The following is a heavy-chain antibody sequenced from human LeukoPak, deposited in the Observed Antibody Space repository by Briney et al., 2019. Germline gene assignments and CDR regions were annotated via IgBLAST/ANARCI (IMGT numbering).Heavy chain of an antibody. CDR1: GYTFTSYG. D-gene: IGHD7-27*01. CDR2: ISAYNGNT. Sequence: ASVKVSCKASGYTFTSYGISWVRQAPGQGLEWMGWISAYNGNTNYAQKFQGRVTMTRDTSISTAYMELSRLRSDDTAVYYCARATGGSLDYWGQGTLVTVSS. CDR3: ARATGGSLDY. V-gene: IGHV1-18*01. J-gene: IGHJ4*02.